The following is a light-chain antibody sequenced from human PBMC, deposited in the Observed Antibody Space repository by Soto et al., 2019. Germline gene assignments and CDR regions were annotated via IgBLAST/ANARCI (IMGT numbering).Light chain of an antibody. V-gene: IGLV2-14*01. CDR1: TSDVGGYNF. Sequence: QSALTQPASVSGSPGQSITISRTGTTSDVGGYNFVSWYQLHPGKAPKLMIFEVSNRPSGVSNRFSGSKSGNTASLTISGLQAEDEADYYCSSYTSSGTRVFGTGTQLTVL. CDR2: EVS. CDR3: SSYTSSGTRV. J-gene: IGLJ1*01.